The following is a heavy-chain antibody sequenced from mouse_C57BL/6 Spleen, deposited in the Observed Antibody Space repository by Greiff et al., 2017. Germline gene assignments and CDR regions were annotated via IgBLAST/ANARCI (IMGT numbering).Heavy chain of an antibody. J-gene: IGHJ2*01. CDR3: ARGDYEN. Sequence: VKLQESGAELVRPGTSVKVSCKASGYAFTNYLIEWVKQRPGPGLEWIGVINPGSGGTNYNEQFKGKATLTADKSSSTAYMQLSSLTSEDSAVYFCARGDYENWGQGTTLTVSS. V-gene: IGHV1-54*01. D-gene: IGHD2-4*01. CDR1: GYAFTNYL. CDR2: INPGSGGT.